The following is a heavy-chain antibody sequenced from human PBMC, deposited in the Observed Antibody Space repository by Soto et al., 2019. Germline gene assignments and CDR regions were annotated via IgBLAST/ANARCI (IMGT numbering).Heavy chain of an antibody. CDR1: GYTFTSYY. J-gene: IGHJ4*02. CDR2: INPSGGST. Sequence: QVQLVQSGAEVKKPGASVKVSCKASGYTFTSYYMHWVRQAPGQGLEWMGIINPSGGSTSYAQKFQSRVTMTRDTSTSTVYMELSSLRSEDTAVYYCARGPLSSFGKRASYYFDYWGQGTLVTVSS. CDR3: ARGPLSSFGKRASYYFDY. V-gene: IGHV1-46*01. D-gene: IGHD3-10*01.